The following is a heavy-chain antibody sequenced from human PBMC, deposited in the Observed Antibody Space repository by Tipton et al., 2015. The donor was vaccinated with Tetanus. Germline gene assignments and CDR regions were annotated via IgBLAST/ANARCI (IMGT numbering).Heavy chain of an antibody. D-gene: IGHD2-15*01. CDR3: AREADCRGGSCFSGDFDN. J-gene: IGHJ4*02. V-gene: IGHV3-33*01. CDR1: GFIFSSYG. CDR2: SWYDGTDK. Sequence: SLRLSCAASGFIFSSYGIHWVRQAPGKGLEWVAVSWYDGTDKYYADSVKGRFTISRDNSKNILYLQMNSLRAEDTAVYYCAREADCRGGSCFSGDFDNWGQGTQVTVSS.